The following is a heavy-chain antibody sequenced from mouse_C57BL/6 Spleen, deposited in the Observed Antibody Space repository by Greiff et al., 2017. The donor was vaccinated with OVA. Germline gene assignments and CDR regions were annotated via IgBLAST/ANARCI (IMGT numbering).Heavy chain of an antibody. Sequence: QVQLQQSGAELVRPGSSVKLSCKASGYTFTSYWMHWVKRRPIQGLEWIGNIDPSDSETHYNQKFKDKATLTVDKSSSTAYMQLSSLTSEDSAVYYCARTPLTGTFYWYFDVWGTGTTVTVSS. CDR1: GYTFTSYW. J-gene: IGHJ1*03. V-gene: IGHV1-52*01. CDR3: ARTPLTGTFYWYFDV. CDR2: IDPSDSET. D-gene: IGHD4-1*01.